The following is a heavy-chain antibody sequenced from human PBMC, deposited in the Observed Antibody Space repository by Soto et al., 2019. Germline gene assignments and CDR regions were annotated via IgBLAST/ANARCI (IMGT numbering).Heavy chain of an antibody. V-gene: IGHV1-2*02. D-gene: IGHD2-15*01. Sequence: GASVKVSCNASAYTFTGYYMHWVRQASGQGLERLGWISPNSGGTNYAQKFPGRVTMSRATSISTAYMVLSRLRSDDTAVYYCARDLGSEPVVVVVATSLYNWFAPWGQGTLGTVSS. CDR2: ISPNSGGT. J-gene: IGHJ5*02. CDR3: ARDLGSEPVVVVVATSLYNWFAP. CDR1: AYTFTGYY.